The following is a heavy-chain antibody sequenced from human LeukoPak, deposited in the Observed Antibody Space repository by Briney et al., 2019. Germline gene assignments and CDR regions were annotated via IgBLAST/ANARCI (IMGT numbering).Heavy chain of an antibody. CDR3: ARHEASHCSGGSCYYSLDY. Sequence: GESLKISCKGSGYSFTSYWIGWVRQMPGKGLEWMGVIHPGDSDTRYNPSFQGQVTISADKSISTAYLQWSSLKASDTAMYYCARHEASHCSGGSCYYSLDYWGQGTLVTVSS. CDR1: GYSFTSYW. J-gene: IGHJ4*02. D-gene: IGHD2-15*01. V-gene: IGHV5-51*01. CDR2: IHPGDSDT.